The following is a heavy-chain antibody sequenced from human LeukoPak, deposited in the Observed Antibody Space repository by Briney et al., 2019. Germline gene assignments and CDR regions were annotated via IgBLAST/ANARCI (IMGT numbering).Heavy chain of an antibody. CDR1: GGSISSSSYY. Sequence: RSSETLSLTCTVSGGSISSSSYYWGWIRQPPGKGLEWIGSIYYSGSTYYNPSLKSRVTISVDTSKNQFSLKLSSVTAADTAVYYCARHDSDITIFGVVIPYYFDYWGQGTLVTVSS. V-gene: IGHV4-39*01. J-gene: IGHJ4*02. CDR2: IYYSGST. CDR3: ARHDSDITIFGVVIPYYFDY. D-gene: IGHD3-3*01.